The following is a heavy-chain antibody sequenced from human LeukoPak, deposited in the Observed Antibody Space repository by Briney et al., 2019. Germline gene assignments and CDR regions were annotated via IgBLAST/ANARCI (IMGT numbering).Heavy chain of an antibody. CDR1: GGSFSGYF. D-gene: IGHD6-19*01. CDR3: ARDPSSGWFPFDY. J-gene: IGHJ4*02. V-gene: IGHV4-34*01. Sequence: SETLSLTCAVYGGSFSGYFWSWIRQPPGKGLEWNGEINHSGSTNYNPSLKSRVTISVDTSKNQFSLKLSSVTAADTAVYYCARDPSSGWFPFDYWGQGTLVTVSS. CDR2: INHSGST.